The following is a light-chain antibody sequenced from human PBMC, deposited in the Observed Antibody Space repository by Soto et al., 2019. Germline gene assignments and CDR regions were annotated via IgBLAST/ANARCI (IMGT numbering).Light chain of an antibody. CDR2: DAS. CDR3: QQYNHYSGLT. CDR1: QSISRR. J-gene: IGKJ4*01. Sequence: EIQMTQSPSILSASPGDRVTISCRASQSISRRLAWYQQKPGKAPKLLIYDASSLESGLPSRFSGSGSGTEFTLTISSLQHDDFAAYYCQQYNHYSGLTFGGGTKVEIK. V-gene: IGKV1-5*01.